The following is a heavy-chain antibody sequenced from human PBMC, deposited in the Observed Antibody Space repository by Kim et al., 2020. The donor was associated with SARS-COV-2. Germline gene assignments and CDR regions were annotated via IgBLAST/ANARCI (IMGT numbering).Heavy chain of an antibody. Sequence: SETLSLTCTVSGDSISSGRYYWGWIRQHPGKGLEWIGYTYYGGNTYSNSSLKSRVTIPVDTSKNQFSLKLTSVTAADTAIYYCARAGRGAAPEPFDYWGRGPLVTVSS. CDR2: TYYGGNT. J-gene: IGHJ4*02. CDR1: GDSISSGRYY. V-gene: IGHV4-31*03. CDR3: ARAGRGAAPEPFDY. D-gene: IGHD6-13*01.